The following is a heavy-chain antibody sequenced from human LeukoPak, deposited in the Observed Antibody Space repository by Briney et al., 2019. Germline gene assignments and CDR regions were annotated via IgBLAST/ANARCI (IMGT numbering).Heavy chain of an antibody. V-gene: IGHV4-59*01. CDR1: GGSISSYY. Sequence: SETLSLTXTVSGGSISSYYWSWIRQPPGKGLEWIGYIYYSGSTNYNPSLKSRVTISVDTSKNQFSLKLSSVTAADTAVYYCARTWSGYTFDYWGQGTLVTVSS. D-gene: IGHD3-3*01. CDR2: IYYSGST. J-gene: IGHJ4*02. CDR3: ARTWSGYTFDY.